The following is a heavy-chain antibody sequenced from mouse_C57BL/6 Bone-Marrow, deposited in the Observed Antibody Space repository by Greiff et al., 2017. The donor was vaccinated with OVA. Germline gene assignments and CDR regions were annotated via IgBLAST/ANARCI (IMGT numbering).Heavy chain of an antibody. CDR1: GFTFSDYG. Sequence: DVMLVESGGGLVKPGGSLKLSCAASGFTFSDYGMHWVRQAPEKGLEWVAYISSGSSTIYYADTVKGRFTISRDNAKNTLFLQMTSLRSEDTAMYYCARPRTTVVAHWYFDVWGTGTTVTVSS. J-gene: IGHJ1*03. D-gene: IGHD1-1*01. V-gene: IGHV5-17*01. CDR3: ARPRTTVVAHWYFDV. CDR2: ISSGSSTI.